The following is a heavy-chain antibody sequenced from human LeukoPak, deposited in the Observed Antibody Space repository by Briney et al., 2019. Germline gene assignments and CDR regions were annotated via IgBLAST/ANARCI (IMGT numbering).Heavy chain of an antibody. V-gene: IGHV3-48*03. CDR2: ISSSGSTI. Sequence: GGSLRLSCAASGFTFSSYEMNWVRQAPGKGLEWVSYISSSGSTIYYADSVKGRFTTSSDNAKNSLYLQMDSLRAEDTAVYYCARNLLGWELHYFDYWGQGTLVTVSS. CDR1: GFTFSSYE. J-gene: IGHJ4*02. CDR3: ARNLLGWELHYFDY. D-gene: IGHD1-26*01.